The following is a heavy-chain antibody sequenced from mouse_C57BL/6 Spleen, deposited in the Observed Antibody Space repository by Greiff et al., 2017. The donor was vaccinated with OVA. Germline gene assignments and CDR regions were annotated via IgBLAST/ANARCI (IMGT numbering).Heavy chain of an antibody. CDR2: ISDGGSYT. CDR3: ARDQDYGSSFAY. Sequence: EVKLVESGGGLVKPGGSLKLSCAASGFTFSIYAMSWVRQTPEKRLEWVATISDGGSYTYYPDNVKGRFTISRDNAKNNLYLQMSHLKSEDTAMYYCARDQDYGSSFAYWGQGTLVTVSA. D-gene: IGHD1-1*01. CDR1: GFTFSIYA. J-gene: IGHJ3*01. V-gene: IGHV5-4*01.